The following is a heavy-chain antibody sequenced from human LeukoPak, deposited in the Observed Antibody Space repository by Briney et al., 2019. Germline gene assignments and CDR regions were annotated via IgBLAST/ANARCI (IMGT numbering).Heavy chain of an antibody. V-gene: IGHV4-34*01. J-gene: IGHJ4*02. CDR1: GGSFSGYY. D-gene: IGHD3-16*02. CDR3: ARARATRNWGSYRMNFDY. Sequence: SETLSLTCAVYGGSFSGYYWSWIRQPPGKGLAWIGEINHSGSTNYNPSLKSRVTISVDTSKNQFSLKLSSVTAADTAVYYCARARATRNWGSYRMNFDYWGQGTLVTVSS. CDR2: INHSGST.